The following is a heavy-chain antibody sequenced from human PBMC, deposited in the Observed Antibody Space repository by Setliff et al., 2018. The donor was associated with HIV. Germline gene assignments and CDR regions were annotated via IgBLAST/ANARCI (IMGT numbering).Heavy chain of an antibody. CDR3: AQTYSFGSGSYLFDF. D-gene: IGHD3-10*01. CDR1: GGTFKNFA. CDR2: ISAYSGDT. V-gene: IGHV1-18*01. J-gene: IGHJ4*02. Sequence: ASVKVSCKASGGTFKNFAINWVRQAPGQGLEWMGWISAYSGDTDYAQNLRGRVTLTTDTSTSTAYMELRSLRPDDTAVYYCAQTYSFGSGSYLFDFWGQGTLVTVSS.